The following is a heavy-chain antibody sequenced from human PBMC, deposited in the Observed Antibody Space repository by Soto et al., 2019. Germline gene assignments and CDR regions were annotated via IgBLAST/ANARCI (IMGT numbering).Heavy chain of an antibody. CDR2: IFSNDEK. CDR1: GFSLSNAGLG. J-gene: IGHJ5*01. CDR3: ASTYSSSWYWFDF. Sequence: QVTVKESGPVLVKPTETLTLTCTVSGFSLSNAGLGVSWIRQPPGKALEWLAHIFSNDEKSYSTSLKSRLTISTNTSKGQVVLTMTNMDPVDPATSYCASTYSSSWYWFDFWGQGTLVTVSS. D-gene: IGHD6-13*01. V-gene: IGHV2-26*04.